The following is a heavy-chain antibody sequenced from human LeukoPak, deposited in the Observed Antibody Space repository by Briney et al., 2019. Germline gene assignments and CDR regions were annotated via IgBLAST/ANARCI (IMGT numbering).Heavy chain of an antibody. J-gene: IGHJ5*02. CDR3: ARGDLKSDWFDP. CDR2: LYSSGRA. Sequence: SETLSLTSTVSGGSISSVCYDWNWIRQPPGRGLEWIGRLYSSGRANLKPSLRSGVTISVDTSKNQFSLKLRSMTAADTAIYYCARGDLKSDWFDPWGQGALFIVSS. CDR1: GGSISSVCYD. D-gene: IGHD3-3*01. V-gene: IGHV4-61*02.